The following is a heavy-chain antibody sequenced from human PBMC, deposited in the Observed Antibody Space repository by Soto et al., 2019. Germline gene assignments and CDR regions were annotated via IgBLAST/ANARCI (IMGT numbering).Heavy chain of an antibody. J-gene: IGHJ6*02. V-gene: IGHV4-59*01. D-gene: IGHD2-15*01. Sequence: SENLSLTCTVSGGSISSYYWSWIRQPPGQGLEWIGYIYYSGSTNYNPSLKNRVTISVDTSKNQFSLKLNSVTAADTALYYCATDRGGYCSGGSCYSYYYGMDVWGQGTTVTVSS. CDR3: ATDRGGYCSGGSCYSYYYGMDV. CDR2: IYYSGST. CDR1: GGSISSYY.